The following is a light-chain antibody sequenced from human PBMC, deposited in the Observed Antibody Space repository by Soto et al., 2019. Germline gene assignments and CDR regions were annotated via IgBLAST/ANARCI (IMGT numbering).Light chain of an antibody. Sequence: EIGLTQSPGTLSLSPGESATLSCRASQRVSSSQVACYQRKPGQAPRLLIYGASSRATGIPDRFSGVGSETDFTLTISRLEPEDFAVYYCQQYDTSPHTFGQGTKLEIK. CDR2: GAS. CDR3: QQYDTSPHT. CDR1: QRVSSSQ. J-gene: IGKJ2*01. V-gene: IGKV3-20*01.